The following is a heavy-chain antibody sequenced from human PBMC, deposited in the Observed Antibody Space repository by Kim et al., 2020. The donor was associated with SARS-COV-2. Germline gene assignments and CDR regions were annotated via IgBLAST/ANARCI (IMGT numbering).Heavy chain of an antibody. CDR1: GLSFSDSY. V-gene: IGHV3-11*01. D-gene: IGHD1-26*01. Sequence: GGSLRLSCAASGLSFSDSYMNWVRQAPGKGLEWLSYINTRGESIFYVDSVEGRFTISRDNAKNSLYLQMNYLRDEDTAVYYCARSGNGYNAYGIWG. J-gene: IGHJ3*02. CDR3: ARSGNGYNAYGI. CDR2: INTRGESI.